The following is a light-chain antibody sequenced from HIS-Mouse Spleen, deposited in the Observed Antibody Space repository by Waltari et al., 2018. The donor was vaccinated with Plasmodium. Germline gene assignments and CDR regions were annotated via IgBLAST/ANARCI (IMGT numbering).Light chain of an antibody. Sequence: SYELTQPPSVSVSPGQTARITCSGDALPKKYAYWYRQKSGQAPVLVLYEDSKRPSGSPRRFSGSSSGTMATLTISGAQVEDEADYYCYSTDSSGNHRVFGGGTKLTVL. CDR1: ALPKKY. CDR3: YSTDSSGNHRV. J-gene: IGLJ3*02. CDR2: EDS. V-gene: IGLV3-10*01.